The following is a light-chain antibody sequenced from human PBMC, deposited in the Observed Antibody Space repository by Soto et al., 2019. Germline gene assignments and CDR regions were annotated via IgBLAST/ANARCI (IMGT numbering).Light chain of an antibody. CDR2: GTS. V-gene: IGKV3-20*01. CDR3: QQYGSSPKT. J-gene: IGKJ1*01. CDR1: QSVARDF. Sequence: EIVLTQSPGTLSLSPGARAPLSCRASQSVARDFLAWYQQKPGQAPRLLIYGTSSRATGIPDRFSGSGSGTGFTLTISRLEPEDFAVYYCQQYGSSPKTFGQGTKVDIK.